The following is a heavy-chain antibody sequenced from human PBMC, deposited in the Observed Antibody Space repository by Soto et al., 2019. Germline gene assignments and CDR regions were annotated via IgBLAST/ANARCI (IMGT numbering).Heavy chain of an antibody. CDR2: IFDSGTT. J-gene: IGHJ5*02. V-gene: IGHV4-59*01. Sequence: VELQESGPGLVKPSETLSLTCTVSGGSFSGYHWAWIRQPPGKGLEWIGYIFDSGTTNFKSSLRGRVAISLDKFKNQFSLQLTSVNAADTAIYYCARAHGDFWFDPWGQGVLVIVSS. CDR1: GGSFSGYH. CDR3: ARAHGDFWFDP.